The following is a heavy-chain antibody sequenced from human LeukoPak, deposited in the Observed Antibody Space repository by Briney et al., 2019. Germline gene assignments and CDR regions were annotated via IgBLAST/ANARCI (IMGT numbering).Heavy chain of an antibody. CDR1: GFTFSDYY. Sequence: PGGSLRLSCAASGFTFSDYYMSWIRQTPGKGLEWVSYISSSGRTTDHADSVKGRFTISRDNAKNALYLQVNTLRAEDTAVYYCAREVAAAFWGQGTLVTVSS. CDR2: ISSSGRTT. CDR3: AREVAAAF. V-gene: IGHV3-11*01. J-gene: IGHJ4*02. D-gene: IGHD6-13*01.